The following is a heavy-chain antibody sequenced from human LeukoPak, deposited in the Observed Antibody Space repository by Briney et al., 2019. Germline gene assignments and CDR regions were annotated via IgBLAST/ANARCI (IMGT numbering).Heavy chain of an antibody. CDR3: ARDPAAYSSNWFFDY. D-gene: IGHD6-13*01. CDR1: GASISSNY. CDR2: KSYSEST. J-gene: IGHJ4*02. V-gene: IGHV4-59*01. Sequence: SETLSLTCTVSGASISSNYWSWIRQAPGKGLEWIGYKSYSESTNYNPSLRSRVTISIDTSKNQFSLKLSSVTAADTAVYYCARDPAAYSSNWFFDYWGQGTLVTVSS.